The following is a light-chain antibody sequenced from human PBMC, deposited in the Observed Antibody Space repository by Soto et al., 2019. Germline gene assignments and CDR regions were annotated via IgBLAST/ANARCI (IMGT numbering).Light chain of an antibody. Sequence: QSVLTQPASVSGSPRQSITISCTGTSSDVGGYNYVSWYQQHPGKAPKLMIYEVSNRPSGVSNRFSGSKSGNTASLTISGLQAEDEADYYCSSYTSSSDVVFGGGTKLTVL. CDR3: SSYTSSSDVV. V-gene: IGLV2-14*01. CDR2: EVS. CDR1: SSDVGGYNY. J-gene: IGLJ2*01.